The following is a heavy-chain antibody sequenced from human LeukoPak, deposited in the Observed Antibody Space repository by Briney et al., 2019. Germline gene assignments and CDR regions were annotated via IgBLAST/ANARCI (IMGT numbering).Heavy chain of an antibody. V-gene: IGHV4-34*01. CDR2: INHSGST. CDR1: GGSFSGYY. Sequence: SETLSLTCAVYGGSFSGYYWSWIRQPPGKGLEWIGEINHSGSTNYNPSLKSRVTISVDTSKNQFSLKLSSVTAADTAVYYCARVKLGYLDYWGQGTLVTVSS. D-gene: IGHD4-23*01. CDR3: ARVKLGYLDY. J-gene: IGHJ4*02.